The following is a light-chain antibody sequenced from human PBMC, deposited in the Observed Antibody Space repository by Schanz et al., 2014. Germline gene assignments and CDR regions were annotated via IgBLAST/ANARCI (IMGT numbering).Light chain of an antibody. Sequence: QSVLTQPASVSGSPGQSITISCTGTSSDIGGYNYVSWYQQHPGKAPKVMIFDVTKRPSGVPDRFSGSKSGNTASLTISGLQAEDEADYYCSSYAGSNKEVFGGGTKLTVL. CDR2: DVT. V-gene: IGLV2-8*01. CDR1: SSDIGGYNY. J-gene: IGLJ3*02. CDR3: SSYAGSNKEV.